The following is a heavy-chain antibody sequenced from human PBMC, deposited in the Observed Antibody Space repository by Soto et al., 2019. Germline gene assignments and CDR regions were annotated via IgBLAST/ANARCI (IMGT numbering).Heavy chain of an antibody. D-gene: IGHD3-3*01. CDR3: ARDRSTSFGVLQGFYDY. CDR1: GFTFSSYS. CDR2: ISSSSSYI. V-gene: IGHV3-21*01. J-gene: IGHJ4*02. Sequence: GGSLRLSCAASGFTFSSYSMNWVRQAPGKGLEWVSSISSSSSYIYYADSVKGRFTISRDNAKNSLYLQMNSLRAEDTAVYYCARDRSTSFGVLQGFYDYRSQGTLVPVSS.